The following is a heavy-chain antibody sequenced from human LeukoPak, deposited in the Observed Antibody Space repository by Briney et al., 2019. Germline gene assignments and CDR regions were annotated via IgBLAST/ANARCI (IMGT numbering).Heavy chain of an antibody. CDR2: FDPEDGET. Sequence: ASVKVSCKVSGYTLTELSMHWVRQAPGKGLEWMGGFDPEDGETIYAQKFQGRVTMTEDTSTDTAYMELSRLRSEDTAVYYCATHDYGDYPLEYWGQGTLVTVSS. CDR1: GYTLTELS. J-gene: IGHJ4*02. D-gene: IGHD4-17*01. CDR3: ATHDYGDYPLEY. V-gene: IGHV1-24*01.